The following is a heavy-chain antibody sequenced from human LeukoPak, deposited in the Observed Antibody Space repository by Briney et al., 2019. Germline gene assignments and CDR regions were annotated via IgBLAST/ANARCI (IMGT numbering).Heavy chain of an antibody. CDR2: IGISGSST. CDR1: GFTFSTYA. D-gene: IGHD2/OR15-2a*01. Sequence: GGSLRLSCAASGFTFSTYAMNWVRQAPGKGLEWVSTIGISGSSTYYADSVRGRFAISRDNSKNPLYPQVSSLTAEDTAVYYCAKDFSTVDYYYYGMDVWGQGTTVTVSS. CDR3: AKDFSTVDYYYYGMDV. J-gene: IGHJ6*02. V-gene: IGHV3-23*01.